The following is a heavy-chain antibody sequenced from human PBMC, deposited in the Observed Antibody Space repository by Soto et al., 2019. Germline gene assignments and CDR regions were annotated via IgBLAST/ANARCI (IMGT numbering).Heavy chain of an antibody. J-gene: IGHJ4*02. Sequence: QVQLVQSGADVKKPGASVKVSCKASGYTFSDYGVSWVRQAPGQGLEWMGWISSKNGNTNFAQKFRGRVTMTTDPSTSTVYMELRSLRPGDTGVYYCAREPPETPPDYWGQGTLVTVSS. V-gene: IGHV1-18*01. CDR3: AREPPETPPDY. CDR1: GYTFSDYG. CDR2: ISSKNGNT.